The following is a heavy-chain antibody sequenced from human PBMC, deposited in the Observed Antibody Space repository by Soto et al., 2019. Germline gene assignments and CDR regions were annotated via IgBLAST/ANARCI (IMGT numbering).Heavy chain of an antibody. CDR3: ARLSIRYSENWFDP. Sequence: SETLSLTCTVSGGSISSYYWSWIRQPPGKGLEWIGYIYYSGSTNYNPSLKSRVTISVDTSKNQFSLKLSSVTAADTAVYYCARLSIRYSENWFDPWGQGTLVTVSS. D-gene: IGHD6-13*01. CDR2: IYYSGST. J-gene: IGHJ5*02. V-gene: IGHV4-59*08. CDR1: GGSISSYY.